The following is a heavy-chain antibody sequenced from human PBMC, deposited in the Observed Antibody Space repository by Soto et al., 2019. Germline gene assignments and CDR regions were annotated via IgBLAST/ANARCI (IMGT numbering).Heavy chain of an antibody. Sequence: SETLSLTCTVSGGSISSSSYYWGWIRQPPGKGLEWIGSIYYSGSTYYNPSLKSRVTISVDTSKNQFSLKLSSVTAADTAVYYCARHFRSGDLSNWFDPWGQGTLVTVSS. D-gene: IGHD4-17*01. J-gene: IGHJ5*02. CDR2: IYYSGST. V-gene: IGHV4-39*01. CDR1: GGSISSSSYY. CDR3: ARHFRSGDLSNWFDP.